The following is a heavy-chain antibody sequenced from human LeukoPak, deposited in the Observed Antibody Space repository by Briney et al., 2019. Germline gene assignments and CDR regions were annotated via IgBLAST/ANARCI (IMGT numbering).Heavy chain of an antibody. J-gene: IGHJ4*02. CDR2: IYYSGST. CDR3: ARGSTAVRGVFSFDY. D-gene: IGHD3-10*01. CDR1: GGSISSSSYY. Sequence: SETLSLTCTVSGGSISSSSYYWGWIRQPPGEGLEWIGSIYYSGSTYYNPSLKSRVTISVDTSKNQFSLKLSSVTAADTAVYYCARGSTAVRGVFSFDYWGQGTLVTVSS. V-gene: IGHV4-39*01.